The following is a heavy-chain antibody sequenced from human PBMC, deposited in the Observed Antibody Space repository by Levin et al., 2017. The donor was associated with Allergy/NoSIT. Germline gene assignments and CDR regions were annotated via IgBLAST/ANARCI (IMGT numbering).Heavy chain of an antibody. CDR2: LSYPGSS. D-gene: IGHD3-3*01. Sequence: LSLPFPFFFFSILFSFYYCVWFCQSPFPFLSFLCLLSYPGSSHYNPSLQSRVTISVDTSKDHFSLNLSSVTAADTAVYYCARSSSLEWFDPWGQGTLVTVSS. CDR3: ARSSSLEWFDP. J-gene: IGHJ5*02. CDR1: FFSILFSFYY. V-gene: IGHV4-39*02.